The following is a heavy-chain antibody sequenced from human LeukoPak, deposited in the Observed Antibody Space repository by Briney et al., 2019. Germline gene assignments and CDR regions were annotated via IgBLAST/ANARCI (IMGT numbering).Heavy chain of an antibody. CDR2: MNPNSGKT. J-gene: IGHJ4*02. D-gene: IGHD3-16*01. Sequence: ASVPVSYQASGYTFTSYDINWVRQATAQGLEWMGWMNPNSGKTRYAQKLQGTVNMTRNTSISTAYMELSSLRSEDPAGYYFGGPRLQGGQGTLVTVS. V-gene: IGHV1-8*01. CDR1: GYTFTSYD. CDR3: GGPRLQ.